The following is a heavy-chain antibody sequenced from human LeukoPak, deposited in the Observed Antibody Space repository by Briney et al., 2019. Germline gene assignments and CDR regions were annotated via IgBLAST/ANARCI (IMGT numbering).Heavy chain of an antibody. D-gene: IGHD1-1*01. CDR1: GGPISSYY. CDR3: ATEPTRTPYYYMDV. CDR2: ISSSGSA. V-gene: IGHV4-4*07. J-gene: IGHJ6*03. Sequence: SETLSLTCTVSGGPISSYYWNWIRQPAGKGLEWIGRISSSGSANYNPSLKSRVTLSVDTSKNQLSLILNSVIAADTAVFYCATEPTRTPYYYMDVWGKRTTVIVSS.